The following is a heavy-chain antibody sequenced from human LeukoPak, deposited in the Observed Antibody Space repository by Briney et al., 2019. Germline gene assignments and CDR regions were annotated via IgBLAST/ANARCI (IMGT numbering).Heavy chain of an antibody. D-gene: IGHD2-2*02. Sequence: PGGSLRLSCAASGFTFSSYGMHWVRQAPGKGLEWAAFVQYDGSTKYYADSVKGRFTISRDNSKNTLYLQMNSLRAEDTAVYYCAKDPYCSSSSCYTWWFDPWGQGTLVTVSA. CDR1: GFTFSSYG. CDR3: AKDPYCSSSSCYTWWFDP. CDR2: VQYDGSTK. V-gene: IGHV3-30*02. J-gene: IGHJ5*02.